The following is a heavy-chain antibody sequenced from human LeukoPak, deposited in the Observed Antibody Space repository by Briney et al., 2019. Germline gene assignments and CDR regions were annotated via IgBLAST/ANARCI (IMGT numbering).Heavy chain of an antibody. CDR1: GFTFSNHG. J-gene: IGHJ4*02. V-gene: IGHV3-33*01. CDR3: ARDLAAARLDF. CDR2: IWYDGSQE. D-gene: IGHD6-6*01. Sequence: GGSLRLSCAASGFTFSNHGMHWVRQAPGKGLEWVANIWYDGSQEYYADTVKGRFTISRDISKNTLYLQMNSLRAEDTAVYYCARDLAAARLDFRGQGTLFTVSS.